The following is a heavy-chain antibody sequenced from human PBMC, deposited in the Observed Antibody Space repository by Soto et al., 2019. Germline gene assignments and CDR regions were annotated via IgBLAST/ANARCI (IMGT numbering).Heavy chain of an antibody. D-gene: IGHD1-26*01. Sequence: VYGYCKAAGERFPSPAISWVRQVPGQGLEWMGWISAYNGNTNYAQKLQGRVTMTTDTSTSTAYMELRSLRSDDTAVYYCARDGFVNGNYYSVDLFSPSAQRTLDP. CDR3: ARDGFVNGNYYSVDLFSPSAQRTLDP. CDR1: GERFPSPA. J-gene: IGHJ5*02. V-gene: IGHV1-18*01. CDR2: ISAYNGNT.